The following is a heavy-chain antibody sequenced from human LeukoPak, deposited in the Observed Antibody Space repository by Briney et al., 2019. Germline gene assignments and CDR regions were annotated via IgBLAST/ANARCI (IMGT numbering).Heavy chain of an antibody. CDR3: VRDDSGSVIRGVLHY. V-gene: IGHV3-33*01. CDR2: IYLDGSKI. D-gene: IGHD3-10*01. CDR1: GFTLSSYA. J-gene: IGHJ4*02. Sequence: GRSLRLSCTASGFTLSSYAIYWVRQAPGKGLEWVSVIYLDGSKIYYADSVKGRFTLSRDNSKNTLYLQMNSLIVEDTAVYYCVRDDSGSVIRGVLHYWGQGALVTVSS.